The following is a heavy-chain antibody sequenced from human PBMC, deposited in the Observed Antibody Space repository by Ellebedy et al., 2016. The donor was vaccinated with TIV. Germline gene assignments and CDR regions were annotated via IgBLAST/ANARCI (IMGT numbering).Heavy chain of an antibody. D-gene: IGHD2-15*01. CDR1: GLTFNIYV. CDR3: AADRYCSGGNCYWVDY. Sequence: PGGSLRLSCAASGLTFNIYVMNWVRQAPGKGLEWVSTISGSGGRTHYADSVKGRFTISRDNSKNTLYLQVNSLRAEYTAVYYCAADRYCSGGNCYWVDYWGQGTLVTVSS. CDR2: ISGSGGRT. J-gene: IGHJ4*02. V-gene: IGHV3-23*01.